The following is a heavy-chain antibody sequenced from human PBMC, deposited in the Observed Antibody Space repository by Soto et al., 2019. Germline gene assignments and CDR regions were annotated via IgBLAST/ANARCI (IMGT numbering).Heavy chain of an antibody. V-gene: IGHV3-23*01. CDR3: AKDPTVDTAMVDY. Sequence: PGGSLRLSCAASGFTFSSYAMSWVRPAPGKGLEWVSAISGSGGSTYYADSVRGRFTISRDNSKNTLYLQMNSLRAEDTAVYYCAKDPTVDTAMVDYWGQGTLVTVSS. J-gene: IGHJ4*02. D-gene: IGHD5-18*01. CDR1: GFTFSSYA. CDR2: ISGSGGST.